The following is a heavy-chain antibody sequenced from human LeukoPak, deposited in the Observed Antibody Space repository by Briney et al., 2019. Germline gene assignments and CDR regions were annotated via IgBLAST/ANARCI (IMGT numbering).Heavy chain of an antibody. CDR3: ARGEDIVVVPAARFDWFDP. CDR2: IHPSTGNP. Sequence: GASVKLSCTASGYTFTNYAMNWVRQAPGQGLEWMGWIHPSTGNPTYAQGFTGRFVFSLDTSVSATYLQISSLKAEETAVYYCARGEDIVVVPAARFDWFDPWGQGTLVTVSS. V-gene: IGHV7-4-1*02. D-gene: IGHD2-2*01. J-gene: IGHJ5*02. CDR1: GYTFTNYA.